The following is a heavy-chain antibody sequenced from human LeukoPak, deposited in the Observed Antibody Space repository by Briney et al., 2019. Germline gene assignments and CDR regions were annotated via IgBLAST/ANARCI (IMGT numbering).Heavy chain of an antibody. Sequence: SETLSLTCTVSGGSISSCYWSWIRQPPGKGLEWIGYIYYSGSTNYNPSLKGRVTISVDTSKNQFSLKLSSVTAADTAVYYCARDPKGATTGWFDPWGQGTLVTVSS. V-gene: IGHV4-59*01. CDR2: IYYSGST. D-gene: IGHD1-26*01. CDR1: GGSISSCY. J-gene: IGHJ5*02. CDR3: ARDPKGATTGWFDP.